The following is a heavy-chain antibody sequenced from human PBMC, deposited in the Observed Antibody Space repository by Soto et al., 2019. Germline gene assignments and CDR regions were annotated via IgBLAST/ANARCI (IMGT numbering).Heavy chain of an antibody. D-gene: IGHD4-4*01. CDR2: IWYDGSNK. Sequence: QVQLVESGGGVVQPGRSLRLSCAASGFTFSSYGMHWVRQAPGKGLEWVAVIWYDGSNKYYADSVKGRFTISRDNSKNTLYLQMNSLRAEDTAVYYCAREGIRAEYSNYVYYYYGMDVWGQGTTVTVSS. V-gene: IGHV3-33*01. CDR1: GFTFSSYG. J-gene: IGHJ6*02. CDR3: AREGIRAEYSNYVYYYYGMDV.